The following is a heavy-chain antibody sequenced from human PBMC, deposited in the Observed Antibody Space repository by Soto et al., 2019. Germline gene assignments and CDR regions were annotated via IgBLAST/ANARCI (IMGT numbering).Heavy chain of an antibody. CDR3: VQRQGVAEDFGF. V-gene: IGHV2-5*02. CDR1: GFSLSTSGAG. Sequence: QITWKVSGPPLVKPTQTLTLTCTVSGFSLSTSGAGVGWIRQPPGRALECLAFIYWDYDKSYSPSLKSRLTITKDTSNNQVVLTMTNMDPVDPGTYYCVQRQGVAEDFGFWGQGSLGTVSS. CDR2: IYWDYDK. J-gene: IGHJ4*02. D-gene: IGHD2-15*01.